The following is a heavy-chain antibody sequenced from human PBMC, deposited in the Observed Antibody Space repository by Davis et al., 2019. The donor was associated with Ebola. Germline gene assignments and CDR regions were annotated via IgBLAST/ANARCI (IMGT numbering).Heavy chain of an antibody. D-gene: IGHD3-22*01. Sequence: GESLKISCAASGFTLSAYHMNWVRQAPGKGLEWVANIRDSEVTYYADSVKGRFTISRDNSKSTLYLQMDSLRAEDTALYYCAKEPSSGYAFDIWGQGTMVTVSS. CDR2: IRDSEVT. V-gene: IGHV3-23*01. CDR1: GFTLSAYH. J-gene: IGHJ3*02. CDR3: AKEPSSGYAFDI.